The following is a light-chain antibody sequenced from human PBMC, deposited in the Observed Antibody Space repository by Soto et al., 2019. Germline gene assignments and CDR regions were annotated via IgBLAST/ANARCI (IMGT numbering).Light chain of an antibody. J-gene: IGLJ1*01. V-gene: IGLV2-14*01. CDR1: GSDVGGYNY. CDR3: CSYTSSSTYV. Sequence: QSVLTQPASVSGSPGQSITISCTGTGSDVGGYNYVSWYQQYPGKAPKLMIYDVTNRPSGVSNRFSGSKSGNTAVLIIFGLQAEDEADYYCCSYTSSSTYVFGTGTKLTVL. CDR2: DVT.